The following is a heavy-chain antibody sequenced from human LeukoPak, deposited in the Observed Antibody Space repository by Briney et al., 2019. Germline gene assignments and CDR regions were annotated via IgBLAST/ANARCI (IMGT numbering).Heavy chain of an antibody. Sequence: GGSLRLSCAASGFTFSSYGMHWVRQAPGKGLEWVAFIRYDGSNKYYADSVKGRFTISRDNSKNTLYLRMNSLRAEDTAVYYCAKEPAWNDERANPWGQGTLVTVSS. V-gene: IGHV3-30*02. J-gene: IGHJ5*02. CDR3: AKEPAWNDERANP. CDR1: GFTFSSYG. D-gene: IGHD1-1*01. CDR2: IRYDGSNK.